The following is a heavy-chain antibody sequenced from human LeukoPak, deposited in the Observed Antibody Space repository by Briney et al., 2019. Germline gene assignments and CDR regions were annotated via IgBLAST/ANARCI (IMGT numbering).Heavy chain of an antibody. CDR1: GFSFTSYW. J-gene: IGHJ3*02. CDR2: INQDAGTT. Sequence: PGGSLRLSCVASGFSFTSYWMSWVRQALGKGLKFVANINQDAGTTNYVDSVKGRFTISRDNAENSLYLQMSSLRAEDTALYYCARDPGWSSFDIWGQGIMVTVSS. V-gene: IGHV3-7*01. D-gene: IGHD2-15*01. CDR3: ARDPGWSSFDI.